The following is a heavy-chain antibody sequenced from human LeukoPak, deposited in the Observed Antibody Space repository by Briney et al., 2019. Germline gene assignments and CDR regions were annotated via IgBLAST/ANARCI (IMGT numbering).Heavy chain of an antibody. CDR2: INPSAGST. CDR3: AREGNTWLDP. J-gene: IGHJ5*02. Sequence: GASVKVSCKASGYSFTNYYMHWVRQAPGQGLEWMGVINPSAGSTNYAQKFQGRVTMTRDTSTSTVYMELRSLRSEDTAVYYCAREGNTWLDPWGQGALVTVSS. V-gene: IGHV1-46*01. CDR1: GYSFTNYY.